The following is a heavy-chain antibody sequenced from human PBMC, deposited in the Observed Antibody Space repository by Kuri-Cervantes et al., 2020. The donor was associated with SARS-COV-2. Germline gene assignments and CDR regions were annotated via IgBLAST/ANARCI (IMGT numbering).Heavy chain of an antibody. D-gene: IGHD4-17*01. CDR3: ARRSRPYGDDDVFDI. V-gene: IGHV5-51*01. Sequence: GGSLRLSCKGSGYSFTSYWIGWVRQMPGKGLEWMGIIYPGDSDTRYSPSFQGQVTISADKSISTAYLQWSSLKASDTAMYYCARRSRPYGDDDVFDIWGQGTMVTVSS. CDR1: GYSFTSYW. CDR2: IYPGDSDT. J-gene: IGHJ3*02.